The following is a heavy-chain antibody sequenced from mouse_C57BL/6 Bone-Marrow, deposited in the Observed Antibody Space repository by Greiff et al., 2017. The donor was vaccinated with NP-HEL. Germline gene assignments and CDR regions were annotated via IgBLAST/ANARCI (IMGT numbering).Heavy chain of an antibody. D-gene: IGHD2-10*01. CDR3: ARSGGLLGFAY. J-gene: IGHJ3*01. CDR2: IYPGSGNT. CDR1: GYTFTDYY. V-gene: IGHV1-76*01. Sequence: QVQLKQSGAELVRPGASVKLSCKASGYTFTDYYINWVKQRPGQGLEWIARIYPGSGNTYYNEKFKGKATLTAEKSSSTAYMQLSSLTSEDSAVYFCARSGGLLGFAYWGQGTLVTVSA.